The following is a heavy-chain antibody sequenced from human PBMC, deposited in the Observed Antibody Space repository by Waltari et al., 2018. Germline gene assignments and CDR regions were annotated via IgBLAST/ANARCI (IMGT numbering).Heavy chain of an antibody. Sequence: EVQLVESGGGLVTPGGSLRLSCAASGFTFSSYSMHWVRQAQGKGLEWVSSISSSSSYIYYADSVKGRFTISRDNAKNSLYLQMNSLRAEDTAVYYCARVSPPRYYYYGMDVWGQGTTVTVSS. CDR3: ARVSPPRYYYYGMDV. V-gene: IGHV3-21*01. CDR1: GFTFSSYS. CDR2: ISSSSSYI. J-gene: IGHJ6*02.